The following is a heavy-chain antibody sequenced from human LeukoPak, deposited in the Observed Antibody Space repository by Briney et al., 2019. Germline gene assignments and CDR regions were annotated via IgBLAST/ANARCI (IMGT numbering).Heavy chain of an antibody. Sequence: PGGSLRLSCAASGFTFSSYAMSWVRQAPGKGLEWVSAISGSGGSTYYADSVKGRFTISRDNSKNTLYLQMNSLRAEDTAVYYCAKDLRGTYILTGYNLAYWGQGTLVTVSS. J-gene: IGHJ4*02. V-gene: IGHV3-23*01. CDR3: AKDLRGTYILTGYNLAY. CDR1: GFTFSSYA. D-gene: IGHD3-9*01. CDR2: ISGSGGST.